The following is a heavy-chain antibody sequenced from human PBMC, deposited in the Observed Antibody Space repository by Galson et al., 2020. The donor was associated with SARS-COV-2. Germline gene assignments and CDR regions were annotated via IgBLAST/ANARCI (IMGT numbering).Heavy chain of an antibody. J-gene: IGHJ6*02. CDR1: GYSFSNYW. Sequence: HGESLKISCKGSGYSFSNYWIGWVRQLPGKGLEWMGIIYPGDSDIRYSPSFQGQVTFSADRSISTAYLQWSSLKASDTAMDYCERRTFWCGYYGMDVWGQGTAVTVSS. D-gene: IGHD3-3*01. V-gene: IGHV5-51*01. CDR2: IYPGDSDI. CDR3: ERRTFWCGYYGMDV.